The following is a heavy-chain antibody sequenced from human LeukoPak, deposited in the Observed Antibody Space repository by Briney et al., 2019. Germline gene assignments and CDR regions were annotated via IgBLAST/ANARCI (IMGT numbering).Heavy chain of an antibody. CDR2: LSYDGSNK. V-gene: IGHV3-30*18. D-gene: IGHD3-22*01. J-gene: IGHJ4*02. CDR3: AKDRGRAHGYVDY. CDR1: GFTFSSSG. Sequence: GFLRLSCAASGFTFSSSGMHWVRQAPGKGLEWVALSYDGSNKFYADSVKGRFTISRDNSKNTLYLQMNSLRVEDTAFYYCAKDRGRAHGYVDYWGQGTLVTVSS.